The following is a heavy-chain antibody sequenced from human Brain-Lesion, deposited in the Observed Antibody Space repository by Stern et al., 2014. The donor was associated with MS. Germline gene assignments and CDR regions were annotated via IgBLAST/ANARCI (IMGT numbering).Heavy chain of an antibody. D-gene: IGHD2-2*01. Sequence: VQLEESGPGLVKPSQTLSLSCTVSGGSISSGGYYWSWIRQPAGKGLEWIGRIFNSGSTSYNPSLKSRVTLSIDKPKKQFSLRLNPMTAADTAVYYCARGRVVPGFQYYATDVWGQGTTVIVSS. V-gene: IGHV4-61*02. CDR3: ARGRVVPGFQYYATDV. CDR1: GGSISSGGYY. J-gene: IGHJ6*02. CDR2: IFNSGST.